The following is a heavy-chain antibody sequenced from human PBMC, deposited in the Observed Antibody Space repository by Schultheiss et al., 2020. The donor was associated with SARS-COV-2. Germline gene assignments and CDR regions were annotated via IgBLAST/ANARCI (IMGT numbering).Heavy chain of an antibody. D-gene: IGHD3-10*01. CDR2: IYSGGST. J-gene: IGHJ4*02. CDR1: GFTFSDYY. Sequence: GESLKISCAASGFTFSDYYMSWIRQAPGKGLEWVSVIYSGGSTYYADSVKGRFTISRDNSKNTLYLQMNSLRAEDTAVYYCARGPDITMVRGVHVFDYWGQGTLVTVSS. CDR3: ARGPDITMVRGVHVFDY. V-gene: IGHV3-53*01.